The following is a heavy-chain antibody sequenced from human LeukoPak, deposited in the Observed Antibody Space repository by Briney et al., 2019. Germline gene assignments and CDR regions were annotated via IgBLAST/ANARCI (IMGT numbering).Heavy chain of an antibody. J-gene: IGHJ3*01. CDR2: ISDSGART. V-gene: IGHV3-23*01. CDR3: ARSRVPASLDQVFDV. CDR1: GFTFSSYA. Sequence: GGSLRLSCAASGFTFSSYAISWFRQAPEKGLELVSTISDSGARTFYADSVKGRFTISRDNSQNTLDLQMNYLSAEDTAIYYCARSRVPASLDQVFDVWGQGTMVTVSS. D-gene: IGHD2-2*01.